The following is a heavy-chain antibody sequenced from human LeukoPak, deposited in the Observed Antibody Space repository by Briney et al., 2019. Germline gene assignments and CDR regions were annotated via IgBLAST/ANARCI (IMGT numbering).Heavy chain of an antibody. V-gene: IGHV3-15*01. CDR2: IKGKVDGGTT. CDR3: ARDTVTKRDYYFDY. Sequence: PGGSLRLSCAASGFTFSNAWMSWVRQAPGKGLEWIGRIKGKVDGGTTDYAAPVKGRFTISRDDSKNTLYLQMNSLRAEDTAVYYCARDTVTKRDYYFDYWGQGTLVTVSS. CDR1: GFTFSNAW. J-gene: IGHJ4*02. D-gene: IGHD4-17*01.